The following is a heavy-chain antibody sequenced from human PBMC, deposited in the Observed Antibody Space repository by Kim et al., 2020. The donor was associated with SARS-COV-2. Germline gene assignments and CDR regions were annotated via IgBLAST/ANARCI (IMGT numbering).Heavy chain of an antibody. Sequence: SETLSLTCAVYHGSFSAYYWGWIRQLPGKGLEWIGEINQSGSTDYNPSLKSRITISVDTSKNHLSLKLSSVTAGDTAVYYCASEEWLRERRTDYWGQGTLVTVPS. CDR3: ASEEWLRERRTDY. J-gene: IGHJ4*02. CDR2: INQSGST. V-gene: IGHV4-34*01. CDR1: HGSFSAYY. D-gene: IGHD5-12*01.